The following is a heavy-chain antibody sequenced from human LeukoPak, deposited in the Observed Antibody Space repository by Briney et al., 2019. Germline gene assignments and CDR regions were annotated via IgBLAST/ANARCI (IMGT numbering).Heavy chain of an antibody. CDR2: ISGSGGST. D-gene: IGHD3-22*01. Sequence: GGPLILSCAASGFTFSSYAMSWVRQAPGKGLEWVSAISGSGGSTYYADSVKGRFTISRDNSKNTLYLQMNSLRAEDTAVYYCAKSRGYYDSSGYGRWGQGTLVTVSS. V-gene: IGHV3-23*01. J-gene: IGHJ4*02. CDR1: GFTFSSYA. CDR3: AKSRGYYDSSGYGR.